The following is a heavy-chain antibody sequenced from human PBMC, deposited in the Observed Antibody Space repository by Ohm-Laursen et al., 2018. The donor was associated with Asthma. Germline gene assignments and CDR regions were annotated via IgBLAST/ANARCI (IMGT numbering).Heavy chain of an antibody. CDR3: ARLGDPTGTAYYFDY. V-gene: IGHV4-4*03. CDR2: IYHSGST. J-gene: IGHJ4*02. D-gene: IGHD1-1*01. CDR1: GGSISSSNW. Sequence: PGTLSLTCAVSGGSISSSNWWSWVRQPPGKGLEWIGEIYHSGSTNYNPSLKSRVTISVDKSKDQFSLKLSSVTAADTAVYYCARLGDPTGTAYYFDYWGQGTLVTVSS.